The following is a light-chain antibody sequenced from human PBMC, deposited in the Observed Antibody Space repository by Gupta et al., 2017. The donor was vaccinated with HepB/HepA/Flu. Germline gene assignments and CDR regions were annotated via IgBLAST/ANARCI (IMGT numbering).Light chain of an antibody. CDR3: QAWDSSTVV. Sequence: SYELTQPPPVSVSQDQTASITCSGIKLGDKYACWYQQNPGQSPVLVIYQDSKRPSGIPERVSGSNSGNTATLTIGGTQAMDEADYYCQAWDSSTVVFGGGTKLTVL. CDR2: QDS. V-gene: IGLV3-1*01. J-gene: IGLJ2*01. CDR1: KLGDKY.